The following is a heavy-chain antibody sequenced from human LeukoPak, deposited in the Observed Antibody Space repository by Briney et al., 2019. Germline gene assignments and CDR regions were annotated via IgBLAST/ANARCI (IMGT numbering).Heavy chain of an antibody. V-gene: IGHV5-51*01. Sequence: GESLQISCKGSRYSFTSYYIGWVRQLPGKGLEWMGIIYPGDSDTRYSPSFQGQVTISADKSISTAYLQWSSLKASDTAMYYCARSYPNHDYWGQGTRVTVSS. CDR2: IYPGDSDT. J-gene: IGHJ4*02. D-gene: IGHD1-14*01. CDR3: ARSYPNHDY. CDR1: RYSFTSYY.